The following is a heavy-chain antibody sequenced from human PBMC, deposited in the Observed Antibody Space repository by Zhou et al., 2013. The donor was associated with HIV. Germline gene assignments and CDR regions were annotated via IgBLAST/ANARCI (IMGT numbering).Heavy chain of an antibody. D-gene: IGHD2-15*01. Sequence: QVQLVQSGAEVKKTGSSVRVSCKASGYTFMLRYLHWVRQAPGQALEWMGWITPFNGKTDYAQKFQDRVTMTRDRSMTTAYMELSSLRSEDTAMYYCARGLGYCSGGSCYSYYYYMDVWGKGTTVTVSS. J-gene: IGHJ6*03. CDR3: ARGLGYCSGGSCYSYYYYMDV. CDR1: GYTFMLRY. CDR2: ITPFNGKT. V-gene: IGHV1-45*02.